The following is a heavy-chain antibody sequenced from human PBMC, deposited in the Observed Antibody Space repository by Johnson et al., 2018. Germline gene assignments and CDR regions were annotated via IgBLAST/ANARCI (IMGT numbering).Heavy chain of an antibody. CDR1: GVSLSLHQ. Sequence: QVQLQQSGPGLVKPSETLSLICTVSGVSLSLHQWNWIRQPPGKGLEWIGVIYESGGTNYNPSLNSRVTISLGASKNQFSLKLSSVTAADTAVYYCSGGVREYMYGYGLNLWGQGTLVTVSS. V-gene: IGHV4-59*11. D-gene: IGHD5-12*01. CDR2: IYESGGT. J-gene: IGHJ4*02. CDR3: SGGVREYMYGYGLNL.